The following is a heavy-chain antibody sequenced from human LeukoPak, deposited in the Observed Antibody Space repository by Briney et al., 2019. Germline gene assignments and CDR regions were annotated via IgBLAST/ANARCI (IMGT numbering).Heavy chain of an antibody. V-gene: IGHV3-13*01. CDR3: VREARGYRYTYFDY. Sequence: PGGSLRLSCTASGFTLGSHDMHWVRQIPGQGLEWVAAVSSGFHAFFADSVQGRFTVSREDARNSLYLQMNSLRAGDTAVYYCVREARGYRYTYFDYWGQGTLATVSS. D-gene: IGHD5-18*01. J-gene: IGHJ4*02. CDR2: VSSGFHA. CDR1: GFTLGSHD.